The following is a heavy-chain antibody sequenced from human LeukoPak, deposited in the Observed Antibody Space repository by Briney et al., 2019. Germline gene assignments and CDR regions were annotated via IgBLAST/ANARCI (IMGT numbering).Heavy chain of an antibody. D-gene: IGHD4-17*01. Sequence: GESLKISCKGSGYSFTSYWIGWVRQMPGKGLEWMGIIYPGDSDTRYSPSFQGQVTISADKSISTAYLQWSSLKASDTAMYYCARLNPDHGDRNSDFDYWGQGTLVTVSS. CDR2: IYPGDSDT. V-gene: IGHV5-51*01. J-gene: IGHJ4*02. CDR1: GYSFTSYW. CDR3: ARLNPDHGDRNSDFDY.